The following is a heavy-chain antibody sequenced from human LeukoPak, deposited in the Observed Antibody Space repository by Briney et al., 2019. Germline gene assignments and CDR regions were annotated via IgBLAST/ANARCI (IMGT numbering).Heavy chain of an antibody. D-gene: IGHD3-16*02. CDR1: GYTFTGYY. V-gene: IGHV1-2*02. CDR3: ARAGYVWGSYRSTNFDY. Sequence: GASVKVSCKASGYTFTGYYMHWVRQAPVQGLEWMGWINPNSGGTNYAQKFQGRVTMTRDTSISTAYMELSRLRSDDTAVYYCARAGYVWGSYRSTNFDYWGQGTLVTVSS. CDR2: INPNSGGT. J-gene: IGHJ4*02.